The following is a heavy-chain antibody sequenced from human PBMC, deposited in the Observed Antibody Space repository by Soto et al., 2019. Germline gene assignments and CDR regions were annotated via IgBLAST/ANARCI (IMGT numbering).Heavy chain of an antibody. D-gene: IGHD3-10*01. V-gene: IGHV4-34*01. CDR1: GGSFSGYY. CDR3: VSRPIYGFPYGPFAY. Sequence: SETLSLTCAVYGGSFSGYYWSWIRQPPGKGLEWIGEINHSGSTNYNPSLKSRVAMSVDTSKNQFSLRLGSVTAADTAVYFCVSRPIYGFPYGPFAYWGRGLLVTVSS. CDR2: INHSGST. J-gene: IGHJ4*02.